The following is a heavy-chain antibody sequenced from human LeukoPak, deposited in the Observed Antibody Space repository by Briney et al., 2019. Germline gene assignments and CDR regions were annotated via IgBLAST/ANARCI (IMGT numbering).Heavy chain of an antibody. V-gene: IGHV3-9*01. Sequence: GGSLRLSCAASGFTFDDYAMHWVRQAPGKGLEWVSSITYNSGRRDYADSVKGRFTISRDNAKKSLFLQMNSLRAEDTAFYYCVKGGTSGEQWLVRIPFFEYWGQGILVTVSA. CDR1: GFTFDDYA. CDR3: VKGGTSGEQWLVRIPFFEY. CDR2: ITYNSGRR. J-gene: IGHJ4*02. D-gene: IGHD6-19*01.